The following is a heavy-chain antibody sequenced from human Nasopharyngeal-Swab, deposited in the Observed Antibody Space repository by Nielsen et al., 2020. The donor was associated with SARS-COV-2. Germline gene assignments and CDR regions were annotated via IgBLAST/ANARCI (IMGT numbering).Heavy chain of an antibody. J-gene: IGHJ3*02. CDR3: ARDRYGDYVGAFDI. CDR2: ISSSSSTI. V-gene: IGHV3-48*04. D-gene: IGHD4-17*01. Sequence: WIRQPPGKGLEWVSYISSSSSTIYYADSVKGRFTISRDNAKNTLYLQMNSLRAEDTAVYYCARDRYGDYVGAFDIWGQGTMVTVSS.